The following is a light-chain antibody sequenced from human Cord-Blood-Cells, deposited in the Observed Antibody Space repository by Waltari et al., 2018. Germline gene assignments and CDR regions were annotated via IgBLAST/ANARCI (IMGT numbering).Light chain of an antibody. CDR2: AAS. Sequence: IQMTQSPSSLSASVGDRVTITCRASQSISSYLNCYQQKPGNAPKLLIYAASSLQSGVPSRFRGSESGTDFTLTISSLQPEDFATYYCQQTYSTPPTFGQGTKVEIK. CDR1: QSISSY. CDR3: QQTYSTPPT. V-gene: IGKV1-39*01. J-gene: IGKJ1*01.